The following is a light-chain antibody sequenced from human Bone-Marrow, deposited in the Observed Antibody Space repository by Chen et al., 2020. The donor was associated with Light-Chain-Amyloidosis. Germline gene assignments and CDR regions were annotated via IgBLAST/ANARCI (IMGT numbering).Light chain of an antibody. V-gene: IGLV3-25*03. Sequence: SYELTQPPSVSVSPGQTARITCSGDDLPTKYAYWYQQKPGQAPVLVIQRDTERPSGISERFSGSSSGTTATLTISRGQAEDEADYHCQSADSSVTYEVIFGGGTKLTVL. J-gene: IGLJ2*01. CDR1: DLPTKY. CDR3: QSADSSVTYEVI. CDR2: RDT.